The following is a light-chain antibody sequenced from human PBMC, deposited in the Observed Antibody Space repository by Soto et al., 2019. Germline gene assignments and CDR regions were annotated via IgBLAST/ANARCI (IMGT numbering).Light chain of an antibody. CDR3: QQYSSSLV. CDR2: GAS. Sequence: EIVLTQSPGTLSLSPGERATLSCRASQSVIRSYLACYQQKPGQAPRLLIYGASSRATGIPYRFRGSGSGAIFTLTISRLEAEECAVYNHQQYSSSLVFGQGTKVDI. CDR1: QSVIRSY. V-gene: IGKV3-20*01. J-gene: IGKJ1*01.